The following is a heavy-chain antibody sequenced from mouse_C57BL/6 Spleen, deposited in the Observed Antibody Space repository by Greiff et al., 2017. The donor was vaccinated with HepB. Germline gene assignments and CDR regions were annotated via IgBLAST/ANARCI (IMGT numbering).Heavy chain of an antibody. CDR1: GYTFTDYE. CDR2: IDPETGGT. Sequence: QVQLKESGAELVRPGASVTLSCKASGYTFTDYEMHWVKQTPVHGLEWIGAIDPETGGTAYNQKFKGKAILTADKSSSTAYMELRSLTSEDSAVYYCTRATTVVEDWYFDVWGTGTTVTVSS. J-gene: IGHJ1*03. D-gene: IGHD1-1*01. V-gene: IGHV1-15*01. CDR3: TRATTVVEDWYFDV.